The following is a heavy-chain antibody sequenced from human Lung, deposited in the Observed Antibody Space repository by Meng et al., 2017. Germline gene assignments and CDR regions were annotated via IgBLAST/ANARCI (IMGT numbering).Heavy chain of an antibody. V-gene: IGHV1-18*01. Sequence: QVQVVQSGAEVRNPGASVQVSCKTSGYTFIRHGITWVRQAPGQGLEWMGWISVHNGNTNYAEKFQGRVTMTTDTSTNTAYMELRSLTSDDTAVYYCARDLKPEGIATEYLDYWGQGTLVTVSS. CDR2: ISVHNGNT. CDR1: GYTFIRHG. CDR3: ARDLKPEGIATEYLDY. D-gene: IGHD6-13*01. J-gene: IGHJ4*02.